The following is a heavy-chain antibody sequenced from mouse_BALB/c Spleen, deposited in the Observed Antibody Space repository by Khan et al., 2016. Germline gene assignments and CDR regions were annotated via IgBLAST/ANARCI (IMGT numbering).Heavy chain of an antibody. V-gene: IGHV1-66*01. Sequence: QVQLQQSGPELVKPGASVKISCKASGYGFTSYYIHWVKQRPGQGLEWIGWIFPGSGNTKYNEKFKGKATLTADTSSSTAYLQLSSLKSKDSTVYVCARSKYYGSPYYFDSWGQGTTLTVSS. CDR3: ARSKYYGSPYYFDS. J-gene: IGHJ2*01. CDR2: IFPGSGNT. D-gene: IGHD1-1*01. CDR1: GYGFTSYY.